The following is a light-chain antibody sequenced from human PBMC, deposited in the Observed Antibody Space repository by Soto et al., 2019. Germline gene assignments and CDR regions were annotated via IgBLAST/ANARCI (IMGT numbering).Light chain of an antibody. J-gene: IGLJ1*01. CDR2: EVT. CDR3: DSFTGSSTSLFV. Sequence: QSALTQPASVSGSPGQSITISCTGTSRDIGTSNLVSWYQQYPGKAPKLMIYEVTKRPSGISYRFSGSKSGNTASLTISGLQPEDEADYYCDSFTGSSTSLFVFGTGTKVTVL. V-gene: IGLV2-23*02. CDR1: SRDIGTSNL.